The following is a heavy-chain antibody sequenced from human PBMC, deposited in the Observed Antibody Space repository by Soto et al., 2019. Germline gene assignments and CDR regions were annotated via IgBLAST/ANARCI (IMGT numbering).Heavy chain of an antibody. CDR3: ARFSSGWDFSDY. Sequence: GASVKVSCKASGYTFTGYYMHWVRQAPGQGLEGMGIINPNSGSTSYAQKFQGRVTMTRDTSTSTVYMELSSLRSEDTAVYYCARFSSGWDFSDYWGQGTLVTVSS. V-gene: IGHV1-46*03. J-gene: IGHJ4*02. D-gene: IGHD6-19*01. CDR2: INPNSGST. CDR1: GYTFTGYY.